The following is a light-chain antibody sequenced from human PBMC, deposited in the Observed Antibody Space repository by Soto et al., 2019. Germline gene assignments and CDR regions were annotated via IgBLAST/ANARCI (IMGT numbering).Light chain of an antibody. V-gene: IGKV3-20*01. Sequence: EIVLTQSPATLSLSPGERATLSCRASQSVSSGYLAWYQQKPGQAPRLLIYGASTRATGIPNRFSGSGSGTDFTLTISRLEPEDFAVYYCQQYGSSPWTFGQGTKVESK. J-gene: IGKJ1*01. CDR2: GAS. CDR3: QQYGSSPWT. CDR1: QSVSSGY.